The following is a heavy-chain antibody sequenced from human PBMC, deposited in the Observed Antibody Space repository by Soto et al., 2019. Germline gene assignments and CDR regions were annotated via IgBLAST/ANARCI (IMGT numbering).Heavy chain of an antibody. CDR1: GFTFSSYG. CDR2: ISYDGSNK. D-gene: IGHD5-18*01. J-gene: IGHJ4*02. V-gene: IGHV3-30*18. Sequence: GGSLRLSCAASGFTFSSYGMHWVRQAPGKGLEWVAVISYDGSNKYYADSVKGRFTISRDNSKNTLYLQMNSPRAEDTAVYYCAKAPEYRYVDTAMVKSDYWGQGTLVTVSS. CDR3: AKAPEYRYVDTAMVKSDY.